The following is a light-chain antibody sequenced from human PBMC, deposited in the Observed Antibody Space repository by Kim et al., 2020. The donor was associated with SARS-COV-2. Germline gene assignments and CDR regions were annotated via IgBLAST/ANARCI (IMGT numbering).Light chain of an antibody. J-gene: IGKJ2*01. CDR1: QSVSSNY. Sequence: PVARARLSCRASQSVSSNYLAWYQQRPGQAPRLLIYGASTRATGISDRFSATGSVTDFTLTISTLEPEDFAMYYCQQYGSSPRTFGQGTKLEI. V-gene: IGKV3-20*01. CDR3: QQYGSSPRT. CDR2: GAS.